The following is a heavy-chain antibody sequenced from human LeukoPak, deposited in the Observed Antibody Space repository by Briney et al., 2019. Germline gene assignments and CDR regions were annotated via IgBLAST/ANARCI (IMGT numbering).Heavy chain of an antibody. J-gene: IGHJ5*01. CDR3: ARTSSWYAGAWFDS. CDR1: RGSIRTADYY. Sequence: PSETLSLTCTVSRGSIRTADYYWAWVRQPPGEGLEWLGSIYFSGTPYFNPSLKSRVVVSIDTSKNQFSLKVTSVNASDTAVYFCARTSSWYAGAWFDSWGQGTLVTVSS. CDR2: IYFSGTP. V-gene: IGHV4-39*01. D-gene: IGHD6-13*01.